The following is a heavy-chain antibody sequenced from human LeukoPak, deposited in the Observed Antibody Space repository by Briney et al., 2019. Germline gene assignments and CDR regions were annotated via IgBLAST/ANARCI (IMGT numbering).Heavy chain of an antibody. Sequence: ASVKVSCKASGYTFTGYYMHWVRQAPGQGLEWMGWINPNSGGTNYAQKFQGRVTMTRDTSISTAYMELSSLRSEDTAVYYCARDAYCTNGVCYVNDFDYWGQGTLVTVSS. CDR1: GYTFTGYY. V-gene: IGHV1-2*02. CDR3: ARDAYCTNGVCYVNDFDY. J-gene: IGHJ4*02. CDR2: INPNSGGT. D-gene: IGHD2-8*01.